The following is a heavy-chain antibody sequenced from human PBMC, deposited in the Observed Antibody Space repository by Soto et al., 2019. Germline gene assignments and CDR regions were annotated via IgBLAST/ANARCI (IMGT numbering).Heavy chain of an antibody. CDR3: AKDLTPIQLWPSSFDF. J-gene: IGHJ4*02. CDR2: ISPPGGTT. V-gene: IGHV3-23*01. D-gene: IGHD5-18*01. CDR1: GFTFSRFA. Sequence: GGSLRLSCVASGFTFSRFAMSWVRQAPGKGLEWVSTISPPGGTTFYADSARGRFTISRDNSKNKLYLELNSLRAEDTAIYYCAKDLTPIQLWPSSFDFWGQGTLVTVSS.